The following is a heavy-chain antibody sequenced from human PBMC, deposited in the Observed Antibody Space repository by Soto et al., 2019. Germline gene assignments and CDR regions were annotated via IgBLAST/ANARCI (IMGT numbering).Heavy chain of an antibody. J-gene: IGHJ5*02. CDR1: GGSISSYY. V-gene: IGHV4-59*01. Sequence: NPSETLSLTCTVSGGSISSYYWSWIRQPPGKGLEWIGYIYYSGSTNYNPSLKSRVTISVDTSKNQFSLKLSSVTAADTAVYYCARDHGYSGYDINWFDPWGQGTLVTVSS. CDR2: IYYSGST. CDR3: ARDHGYSGYDINWFDP. D-gene: IGHD5-12*01.